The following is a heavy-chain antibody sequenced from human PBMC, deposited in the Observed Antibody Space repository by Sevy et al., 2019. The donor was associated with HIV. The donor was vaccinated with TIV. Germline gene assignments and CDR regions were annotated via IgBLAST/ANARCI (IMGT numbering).Heavy chain of an antibody. CDR3: AMCYDSSGYYQPYFDY. D-gene: IGHD3-22*01. CDR1: GYSFTSYW. V-gene: IGHV5-51*01. Sequence: GESLKISCKGSGYSFTSYWIGWVRQIPGKGLEWMGIFYPGDSDTRYSPSFQGQVTIPADKSISTAYLQWGGLKASDTAMGYCAMCYDSSGYYQPYFDYWGQGTLVTVSS. CDR2: FYPGDSDT. J-gene: IGHJ4*02.